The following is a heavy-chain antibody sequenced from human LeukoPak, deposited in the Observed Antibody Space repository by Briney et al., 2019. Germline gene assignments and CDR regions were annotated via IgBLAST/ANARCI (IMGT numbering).Heavy chain of an antibody. J-gene: IGHJ5*02. CDR1: GYTFTSYG. V-gene: IGHV1-18*01. D-gene: IGHD3-3*01. Sequence: ASVKVSCKATGYTFTSYGITWVRQAPGQGLEWLGWINPNSGGTNYAQKLQGRVTMTTDTSTSTAYMELSSLRSEDTAVYYCARIYDFWSGTPGFDPWGQGTLVTVSS. CDR3: ARIYDFWSGTPGFDP. CDR2: INPNSGGT.